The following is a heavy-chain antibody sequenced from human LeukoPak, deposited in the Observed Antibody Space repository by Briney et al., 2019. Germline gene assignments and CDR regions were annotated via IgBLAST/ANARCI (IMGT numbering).Heavy chain of an antibody. J-gene: IGHJ4*02. CDR1: GNTFTTYD. V-gene: IGHV1-8*01. Sequence: ASVKVSCKASGNTFTTYDCNWVRQAPGQGFEWMGWMNPKTGRTGFAQKLRGRFTMTRNISISTAYLEVTNLRFEDTALYYCVAGVPWDWGQGSLIIVSS. D-gene: IGHD6-19*01. CDR3: VAGVPWD. CDR2: MNPKTGRT.